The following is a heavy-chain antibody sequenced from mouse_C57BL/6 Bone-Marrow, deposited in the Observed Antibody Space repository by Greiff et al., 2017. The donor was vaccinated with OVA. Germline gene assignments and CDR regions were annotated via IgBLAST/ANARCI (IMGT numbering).Heavy chain of an antibody. CDR3: ARDNWDEAY. D-gene: IGHD4-1*01. V-gene: IGHV5-4*01. Sequence: EVQRVESGGGLVKPGGSLKLSCAASGFTFSSYAMSWVRQTPEKRLEWVATISDGGSYTYYPDNVKGRFTISRDNAKNNLYLQMSHLKSEDTAMYYCARDNWDEAYWGQGTLVTVSA. J-gene: IGHJ3*01. CDR1: GFTFSSYA. CDR2: ISDGGSYT.